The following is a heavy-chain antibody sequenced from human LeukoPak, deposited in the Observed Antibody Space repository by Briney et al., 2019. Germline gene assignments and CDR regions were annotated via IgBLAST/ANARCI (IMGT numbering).Heavy chain of an antibody. Sequence: GGSLRLSCAASGFTFNDYYMSWIRQAPGKGLEWLSCISGSSTYTNSADSEKGRFTISRDNAKNSLYLQMNSLRAEDTAVYYCARAKGRRDYFDYWGQGTLVTVSS. V-gene: IGHV3-11*05. D-gene: IGHD3-10*01. CDR1: GFTFNDYY. CDR3: ARAKGRRDYFDY. CDR2: ISGSSTYT. J-gene: IGHJ4*02.